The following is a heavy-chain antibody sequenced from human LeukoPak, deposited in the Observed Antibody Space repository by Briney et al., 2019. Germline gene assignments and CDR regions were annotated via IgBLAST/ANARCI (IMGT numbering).Heavy chain of an antibody. J-gene: IGHJ3*02. CDR1: GFTYSNYD. V-gene: IGHV3-13*01. CDR3: VRGGIRVSGIDAFDI. D-gene: IGHD5/OR15-5a*01. CDR2: IGIADDT. Sequence: TGGSLRLSCAASGFTYSNYDMHWVRQGPGGGLEWVSAIGIADDTHYADSVKGRFTISRENVRNSLYLQINSLRDGDTAVYYCVRGGIRVSGIDAFDIWGQGTVVTVSS.